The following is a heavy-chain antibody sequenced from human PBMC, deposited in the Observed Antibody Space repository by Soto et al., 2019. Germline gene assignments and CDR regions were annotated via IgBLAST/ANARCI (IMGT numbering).Heavy chain of an antibody. J-gene: IGHJ6*02. Sequence: QVRLVQSGAEVKKPGSSVTVSCEASGGTFSSYAVTWVRQAPGQGLEWMGGIIPIVTKPNYAQKFQGRLTIYPDKSTVTFDMDLISLRPEETLVYCRVRVGYNFWSRYHSSGMDVWGPEITVIVSS. V-gene: IGHV1-69*06. CDR3: VRVGYNFWSRYHSSGMDV. D-gene: IGHD3-3*01. CDR1: GGTFSSYA. CDR2: IIPIVTKP.